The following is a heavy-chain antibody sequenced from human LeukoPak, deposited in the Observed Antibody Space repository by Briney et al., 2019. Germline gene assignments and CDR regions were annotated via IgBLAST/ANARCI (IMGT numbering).Heavy chain of an antibody. CDR1: GYTFTGYY. V-gene: IGHV1-2*02. CDR3: AREISGYSDY. D-gene: IGHD3-22*01. CDR2: INANSGDT. Sequence: APVKVSCKASGYTFTGYYMRWVRQAPGQGLEWMGWINANSGDTKYAQKFQGRVTMTRDTSISTAYMELSRLRSDDTAMYYCAREISGYSDYWGQGTLVTVSS. J-gene: IGHJ4*02.